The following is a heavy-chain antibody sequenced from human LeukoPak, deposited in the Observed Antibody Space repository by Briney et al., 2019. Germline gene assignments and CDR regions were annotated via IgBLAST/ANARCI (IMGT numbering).Heavy chain of an antibody. CDR2: INHSGST. J-gene: IGHJ4*02. D-gene: IGHD3-22*01. CDR3: ARIGVPFRSSGPFGY. V-gene: IGHV4-34*01. Sequence: PSETLSLTCAVYGGSFSGYYWSWIRQPPGKGLEWIGEINHSGSTNYNPSLKSRVTISVDTSKNQFSLKLSSVTAADTAVYYCARIGVPFRSSGPFGYWGQGTLVTVSS. CDR1: GGSFSGYY.